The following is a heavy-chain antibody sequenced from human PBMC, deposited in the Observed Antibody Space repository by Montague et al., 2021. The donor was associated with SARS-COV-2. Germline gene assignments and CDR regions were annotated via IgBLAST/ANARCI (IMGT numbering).Heavy chain of an antibody. Sequence: SETLSLTCTVSGDSISYFYWSWIRQPAGKGLEWIGRVSASGSTNYNPSLNSRVTMSVDTSKKQFSLRLSPVTAADTAVYYCARDVVAAPGTFDYRGQGTLVTVSS. V-gene: IGHV4-4*07. D-gene: IGHD6-13*01. CDR1: GDSISYFY. J-gene: IGHJ4*02. CDR2: VSASGST. CDR3: ARDVVAAPGTFDY.